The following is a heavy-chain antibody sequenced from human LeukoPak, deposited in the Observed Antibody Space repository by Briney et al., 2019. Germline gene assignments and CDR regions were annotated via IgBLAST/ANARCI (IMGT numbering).Heavy chain of an antibody. Sequence: PSETLSLTCAVYGGSFSGYYWSWIRQPPGKGLEWIGEINHSGSTNYNPSLKSRVTISVDTSKNQFSLKLSSVTAADTAVYYCASGRMGFGEFLVAFDIWGQGTMVTVSS. CDR1: GGSFSGYY. J-gene: IGHJ3*02. V-gene: IGHV4-34*01. D-gene: IGHD3-10*01. CDR3: ASGRMGFGEFLVAFDI. CDR2: INHSGST.